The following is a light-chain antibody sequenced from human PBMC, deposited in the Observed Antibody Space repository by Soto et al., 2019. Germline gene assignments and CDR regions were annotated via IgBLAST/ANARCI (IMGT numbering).Light chain of an antibody. J-gene: IGLJ1*01. CDR2: DVS. V-gene: IGLV2-14*01. Sequence: QSALTQPASVSGSPGQSITISCTGTSSDVGAYNYDSWYQQYPGEAPKVIIYDVSHRPAGVSNRFSGSKSGNTASLTISGLQTQDEADYYCSSYTSATPYVFGTGTK. CDR1: SSDVGAYNY. CDR3: SSYTSATPYV.